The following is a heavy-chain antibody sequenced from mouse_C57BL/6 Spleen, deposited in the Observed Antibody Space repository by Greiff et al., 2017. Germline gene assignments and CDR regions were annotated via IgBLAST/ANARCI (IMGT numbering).Heavy chain of an antibody. Sequence: VQLQQSDAELVKPGASVTISCKVSGYTFTDHTIHWMKQRPEQGLEWIGYIYPRDGSTKYNEKFKGKATLTADKYSSSAYKQLNSLTSEDSAVYVCARGRLLRSAWFAYWGQGTLVTVSA. V-gene: IGHV1-78*01. J-gene: IGHJ3*01. CDR1: GYTFTDHT. CDR2: IYPRDGST. CDR3: ARGRLLRSAWFAY. D-gene: IGHD1-1*01.